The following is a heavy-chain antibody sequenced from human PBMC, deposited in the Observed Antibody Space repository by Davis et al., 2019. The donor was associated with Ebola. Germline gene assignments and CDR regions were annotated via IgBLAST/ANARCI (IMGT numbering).Heavy chain of an antibody. CDR1: GYTFASYW. J-gene: IGHJ6*02. V-gene: IGHV5-51*01. CDR3: ARHSLGYCSSTSCQAPYYYYYGMDV. CDR2: IYPDDSDI. Sequence: GESLKISCKGSGYTFASYWIAWVRQMPGKGLECMGIIYPDDSDIRYSPSFQGQVTISADKSISTAYLQWSSLKASDTAMYYCARHSLGYCSSTSCQAPYYYYYGMDVWGQGTTVTVSS. D-gene: IGHD2-2*01.